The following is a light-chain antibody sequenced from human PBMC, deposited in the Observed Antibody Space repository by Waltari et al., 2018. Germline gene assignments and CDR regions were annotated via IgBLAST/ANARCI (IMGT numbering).Light chain of an antibody. V-gene: IGLV3-1*01. CDR3: QAWDSNIGV. CDR2: ADS. Sequence: SYEVTQPPSVSVSPGQTASITCSGDKLGDKNVCWYQQKPGQSPVLVIHADSKRPSGRPERISGSNSGNTATLTISGTQAMDEADYYCQAWDSNIGVFGGGTKLTVL. CDR1: KLGDKN. J-gene: IGLJ2*01.